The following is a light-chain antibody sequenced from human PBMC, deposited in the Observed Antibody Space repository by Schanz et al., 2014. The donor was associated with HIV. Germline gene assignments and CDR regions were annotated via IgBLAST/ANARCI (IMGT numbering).Light chain of an antibody. CDR3: QQYGGSPT. V-gene: IGKV3D-20*01. CDR1: QYVSGGY. Sequence: IVLTQSPGTLSLSPGERVTLSCGASQYVSGGYLAWYQQKPGLAPRLLIYDASSRATGIPDRFSGSGSGGDFTLTISSLEPEDCAVYFCQQYGGSPTFGQGTRVEVK. CDR2: DAS. J-gene: IGKJ1*01.